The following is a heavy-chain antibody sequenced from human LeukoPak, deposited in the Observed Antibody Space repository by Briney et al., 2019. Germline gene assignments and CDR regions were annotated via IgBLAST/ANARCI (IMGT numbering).Heavy chain of an antibody. CDR3: ARHQFYYDTSGYYYFDY. CDR1: GDSISSNSYY. J-gene: IGHJ4*02. Sequence: SETLSLTCTVSGDSISSNSYYWAWIRQPPGKGLDWFGSIYYTGITYYNASLKSRVTISVDTSKNQFSLRLSSVTAADTAVYYCARHQFYYDTSGYYYFDYWGQGILVTVSS. CDR2: IYYTGIT. D-gene: IGHD3-22*01. V-gene: IGHV4-39*01.